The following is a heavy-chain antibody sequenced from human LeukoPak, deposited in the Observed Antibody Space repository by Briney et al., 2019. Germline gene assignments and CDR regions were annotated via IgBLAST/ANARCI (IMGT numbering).Heavy chain of an antibody. D-gene: IGHD2-21*02. CDR2: IRYDGSNK. V-gene: IGHV3-30*02. J-gene: IGHJ4*02. Sequence: GGSLRLSCAASGFTFSSYGMHWVRQAPGKGLEWVAFIRYDGSNKYYADSMKGRFTISRDNSKNTLYLQMNSLRAEGTAVYYCAKGVKHIVVVTAQHYFDYWGQGTLVTVSS. CDR1: GFTFSSYG. CDR3: AKGVKHIVVVTAQHYFDY.